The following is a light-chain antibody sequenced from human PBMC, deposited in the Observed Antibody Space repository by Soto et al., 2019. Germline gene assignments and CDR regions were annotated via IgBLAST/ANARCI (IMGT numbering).Light chain of an antibody. CDR1: SSNIGTNT. CDR3: ATWDDSLNGVI. J-gene: IGLJ2*01. V-gene: IGLV1-44*01. CDR2: SNN. Sequence: QSVLTQPPSASGTPGQRVTISCSGSSSNIGTNTVNGYQQLPGTAPKYLIHSNNPRPSGVPDRFSGSQSGTSASLASSGLQSEDEADYYCATWDDSLNGVIFGGGTKLTVL.